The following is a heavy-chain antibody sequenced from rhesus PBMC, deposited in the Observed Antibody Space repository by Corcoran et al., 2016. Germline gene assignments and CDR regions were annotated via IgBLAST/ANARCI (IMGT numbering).Heavy chain of an antibody. CDR2: IFVNSGNS. V-gene: IGHV4-80*01. D-gene: IGHD4-4*01. Sequence: QVQLQESGTGLVKPSETRFLTGAVTGASISSYWGNCIRPPPGKGLLWIGGIFVNSGNSYYSPSRNSRFIISKVASKNHVSLNLSLVTASDAALYYCARSGYGSGGVYWGQGILVTVSS. J-gene: IGHJ4*01. CDR3: ARSGYGSGGVY. CDR1: GASISSYW.